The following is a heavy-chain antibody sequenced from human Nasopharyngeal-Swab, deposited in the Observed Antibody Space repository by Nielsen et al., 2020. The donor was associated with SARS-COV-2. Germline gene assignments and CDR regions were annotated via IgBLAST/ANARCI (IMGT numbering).Heavy chain of an antibody. V-gene: IGHV1-2*06. J-gene: IGHJ4*02. CDR3: ARDKWGLPTDY. D-gene: IGHD7-27*01. CDR1: GYTFTGYY. Sequence: ASVKVSCKASGYTFTGYYMHWVRQAPGQGLEWMGRNNPNSGGTNYAQKFQGRVTMTRDTSISTVYMELSRLRSDDTAVYYCARDKWGLPTDYWGQGTLVTVSS. CDR2: NNPNSGGT.